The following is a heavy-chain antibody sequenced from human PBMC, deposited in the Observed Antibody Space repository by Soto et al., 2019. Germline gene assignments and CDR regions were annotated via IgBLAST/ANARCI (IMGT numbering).Heavy chain of an antibody. V-gene: IGHV4-34*01. J-gene: IGHJ4*02. D-gene: IGHD6-13*01. CDR2: IHDSGST. CDR1: GESFSGYY. Sequence: PSETLSLTCAVYGESFSGYYWSWIRQPPGKGLEWIGEIHDSGSTNYNPSLKSRLIISVDTSRNQFSLKLSSVTAADTAVYYCARGVRSPSSWYSDYWGQGTLVTV. CDR3: ARGVRSPSSWYSDY.